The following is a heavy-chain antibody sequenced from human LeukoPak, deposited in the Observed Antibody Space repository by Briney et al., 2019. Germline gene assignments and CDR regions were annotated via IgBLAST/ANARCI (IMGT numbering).Heavy chain of an antibody. V-gene: IGHV3-30*18. CDR1: GFTFSSYG. CDR3: VKDRARYFYGMDV. CDR2: ISYDGSDK. D-gene: IGHD1-14*01. Sequence: GRSLRLSCAASGFTFSSYGIHWVRQAPGKGLQWVAVISYDGSDKYSADSVKGRFTISRDNSKNTLYLQMNSLRPEDTAAYYCVKDRARYFYGMDVWGQGTTVTVSS. J-gene: IGHJ6*02.